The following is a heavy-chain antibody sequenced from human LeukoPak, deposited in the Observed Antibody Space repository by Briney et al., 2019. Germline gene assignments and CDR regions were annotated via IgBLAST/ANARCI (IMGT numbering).Heavy chain of an antibody. CDR1: GDTVSSNGAA. D-gene: IGHD3-16*01. CDR2: TYYRSKWYN. Sequence: SQTLSLTCAISGDTVSSNGAAWNWFRQSPSRGLEWLGRTYYRSKWYNDYAVSVKSRVTINPDTSKNQFSLQLNSVTPDGTAVYYCARAINWGIHDYWGQGTLVTVSS. CDR3: ARAINWGIHDY. J-gene: IGHJ4*02. V-gene: IGHV6-1*01.